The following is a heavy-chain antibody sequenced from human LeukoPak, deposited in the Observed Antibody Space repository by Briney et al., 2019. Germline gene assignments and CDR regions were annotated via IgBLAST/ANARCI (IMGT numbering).Heavy chain of an antibody. V-gene: IGHV4-34*01. D-gene: IGHD6-19*01. CDR2: INHSGST. CDR1: GGSFSGYY. Sequence: SETLSLTCAVYGGSFSGYYWNWIRQPPGKGLEWIGEINHSGSTNYNPSLKSRVTMSVDTSKNQFSLKLCSVTAADTAVYYCARGHDSSGWYDDYWGQGTLVTVSS. CDR3: ARGHDSSGWYDDY. J-gene: IGHJ4*02.